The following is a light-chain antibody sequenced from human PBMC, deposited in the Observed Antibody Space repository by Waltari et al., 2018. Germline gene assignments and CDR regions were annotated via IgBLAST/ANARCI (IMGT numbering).Light chain of an antibody. V-gene: IGKV3-11*01. CDR1: QSVDSY. CDR3: QQRSGWRPIT. CDR2: DTS. J-gene: IGKJ5*01. Sequence: EVVLTQSPATLSLSPGERATLSCRASQSVDSYLIWYQQKPGQAPRLLIYDTSIRASGIPARFSGSGSGTDFSLTISSLEAEDFAVYYCQQRSGWRPITFGQGTRLEIK.